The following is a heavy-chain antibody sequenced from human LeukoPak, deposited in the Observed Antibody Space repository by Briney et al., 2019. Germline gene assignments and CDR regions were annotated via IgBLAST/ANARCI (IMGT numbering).Heavy chain of an antibody. CDR3: AKSFEYSSSSASDY. J-gene: IGHJ4*02. D-gene: IGHD6-6*01. Sequence: GGSLRLSCAASGFTFSSYAMSWVRQAPGKGLEWVSAISGSGGSTYYADSVKGRFTISRDNSKNTLYLQMNSLRAEDTAVYYCAKSFEYSSSSASDYWGQGTLVTVSS. CDR2: ISGSGGST. V-gene: IGHV3-23*01. CDR1: GFTFSSYA.